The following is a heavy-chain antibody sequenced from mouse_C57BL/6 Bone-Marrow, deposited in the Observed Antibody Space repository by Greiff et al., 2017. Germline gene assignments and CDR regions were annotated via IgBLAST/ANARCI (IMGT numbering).Heavy chain of an antibody. CDR3: TSAGYYSSSYAFDY. V-gene: IGHV5-9-1*02. Sequence: EVKLVESGEGLVKPGGSLKLSCAASGFTFSSYAMSWVRQTPEKRLEWVAYISSGGDYIYYADTVKGRFTISRDNARNTLYLQMSSLKSEDTAMYSCTSAGYYSSSYAFDYWGQGTTRTFSS. CDR2: ISSGGDYI. CDR1: GFTFSSYA. D-gene: IGHD1-1*01. J-gene: IGHJ2*01.